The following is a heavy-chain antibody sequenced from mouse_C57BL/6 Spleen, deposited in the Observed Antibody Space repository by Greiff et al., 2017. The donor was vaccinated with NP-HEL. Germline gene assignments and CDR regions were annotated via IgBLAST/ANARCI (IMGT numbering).Heavy chain of an antibody. D-gene: IGHD2-4*01. V-gene: IGHV1-64*01. CDR2: IHPNSGST. Sequence: QVQLKQPGAELVKPGASVKLSCKASGYTFTSYWMHWVKQRPGQGLEWIGMIHPNSGSTNYNEKFKSKATLTVDKSSSTAYMQLSSLTSEDSAVYYCARGYDYDDVDYWGQGTTLTVSS. J-gene: IGHJ2*01. CDR1: GYTFTSYW. CDR3: ARGYDYDDVDY.